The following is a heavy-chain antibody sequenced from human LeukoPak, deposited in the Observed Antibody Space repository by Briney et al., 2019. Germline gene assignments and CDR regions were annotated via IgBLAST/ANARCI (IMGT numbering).Heavy chain of an antibody. D-gene: IGHD5-18*01. CDR2: INPNSGGT. V-gene: IGHV1-2*06. Sequence: GASVKVSCKACGYTFTGYYMHWVRQAPGQGLEGMGRINPNSGGTNYAQKFQGSATMTRDTSISTAYMELSSLRSDDTAVYYCARGGVRYSYGLDAFDIWGQGTMVTVSS. J-gene: IGHJ3*02. CDR3: ARGGVRYSYGLDAFDI. CDR1: GYTFTGYY.